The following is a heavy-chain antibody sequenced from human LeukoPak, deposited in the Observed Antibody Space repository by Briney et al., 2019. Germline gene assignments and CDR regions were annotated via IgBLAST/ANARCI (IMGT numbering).Heavy chain of an antibody. CDR1: RYTFTGYY. CDR2: INPNSGGT. CDR3: ARIGSLGIAAAGSDLDY. D-gene: IGHD6-13*01. V-gene: IGHV1-2*02. J-gene: IGHJ4*02. Sequence: ASVKVSCKASRYTFTGYYMHWVRQAPGQGLEWMGWINPNSGGTNYAQKFQGRVTMTRDTSISTAYMELSRLRSDDTAVYYCARIGSLGIAAAGSDLDYWGQGTLVTVSS.